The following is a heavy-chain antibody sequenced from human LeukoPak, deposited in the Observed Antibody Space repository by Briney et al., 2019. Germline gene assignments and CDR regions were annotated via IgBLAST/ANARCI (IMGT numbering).Heavy chain of an antibody. CDR2: IYTTGST. D-gene: IGHD3-10*01. CDR3: ARHATNIYGPFDY. CDR1: GGSFTGYY. V-gene: IGHV4-4*07. Sequence: PSETLSLTCTVSGGSFTGYYWSWIRQSAGSGLEWIGRIYTTGSTNYNPSLKSRVTMSVDTSKNQLSLKLSSVTAADTAIYYCARHATNIYGPFDYRGQGTLVTVSS. J-gene: IGHJ4*02.